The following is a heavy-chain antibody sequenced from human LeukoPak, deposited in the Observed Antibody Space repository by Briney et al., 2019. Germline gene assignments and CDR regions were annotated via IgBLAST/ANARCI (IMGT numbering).Heavy chain of an antibody. Sequence: GASVKVSCKASGGTFSSYAISWVRQAPGQGLEWMGRIIPIFGIANYAQKFQGRVTITADKSTSTAYMELSSLRSEDTAVYYCARALKAYYYDSSGYFAFDFWGQGTMVTVSS. CDR2: IIPIFGIA. CDR3: ARALKAYYYDSSGYFAFDF. D-gene: IGHD3-22*01. CDR1: GGTFSSYA. J-gene: IGHJ3*01. V-gene: IGHV1-69*04.